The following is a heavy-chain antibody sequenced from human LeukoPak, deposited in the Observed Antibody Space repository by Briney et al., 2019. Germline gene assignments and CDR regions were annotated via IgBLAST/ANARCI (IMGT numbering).Heavy chain of an antibody. Sequence: ASVKVSCKASGYTFTSYYMHWVRQAPGQGLEWMGIINPSGGSTSYAQTFQGRVTMTRDMSTSTVYMELSSLRSEDTAVSYCARAGYYYDSSGNQGEFDYWGQGTLVTVSS. J-gene: IGHJ4*02. CDR1: GYTFTSYY. CDR2: INPSGGST. D-gene: IGHD3-22*01. CDR3: ARAGYYYDSSGNQGEFDY. V-gene: IGHV1-46*01.